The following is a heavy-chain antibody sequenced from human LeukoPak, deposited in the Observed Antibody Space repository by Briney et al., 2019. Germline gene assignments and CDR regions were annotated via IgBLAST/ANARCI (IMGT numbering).Heavy chain of an antibody. D-gene: IGHD3-22*01. V-gene: IGHV4-34*01. CDR1: GGSFSGYY. CDR2: INHSGST. J-gene: IGHJ4*02. CDR3: ARFDYDTNY. Sequence: NPSETLSLTCAVYGGSFSGYYWSWIRQPPGKGLEWIGEINHSGSTNYNPSLKSRVTISVDTSKNQFSLKLSSVTAADTAVYYCARFDYDTNYWGQGTLVTVSS.